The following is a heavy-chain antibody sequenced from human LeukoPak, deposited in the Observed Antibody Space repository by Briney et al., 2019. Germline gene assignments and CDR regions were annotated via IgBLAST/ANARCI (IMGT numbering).Heavy chain of an antibody. CDR2: FDPEDGET. Sequence: ASVKVSCKVSGCTLTELSMHWVRQAPGKGLEWMGGFDPEDGETIYAQKFQGRVTMTEDTSTDTAYMELSSLRSEDTAVYYCATGYYYGSGSYYKEYFQHWGQGTLVTVSS. CDR3: ATGYYYGSGSYYKEYFQH. J-gene: IGHJ1*01. CDR1: GCTLTELS. D-gene: IGHD3-10*01. V-gene: IGHV1-24*01.